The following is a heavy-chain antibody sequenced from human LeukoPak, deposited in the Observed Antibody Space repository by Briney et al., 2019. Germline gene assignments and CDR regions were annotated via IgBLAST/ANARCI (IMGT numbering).Heavy chain of an antibody. CDR2: IYPGDSDT. V-gene: IGHV5-51*01. J-gene: IGHJ4*02. Sequence: GESLKISCKGSGYSFTYYWIGWVRQMPGKGLEWMGIIYPGDSDTRYSPSFQGQVTISADKSISTAYLQWSSLKASDTAIYYCARRANYYGSGSFDYWGQGALVTVSS. D-gene: IGHD3-10*01. CDR3: ARRANYYGSGSFDY. CDR1: GYSFTYYW.